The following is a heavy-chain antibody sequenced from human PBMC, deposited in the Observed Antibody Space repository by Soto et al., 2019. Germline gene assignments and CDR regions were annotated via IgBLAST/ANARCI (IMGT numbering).Heavy chain of an antibody. V-gene: IGHV3-30-3*01. J-gene: IGHJ4*02. CDR3: ATLRGVAPHSGSPLDS. D-gene: IGHD2-15*01. CDR2: TSYDGNIQ. CDR1: GFTFSTYT. Sequence: QIQLVESGGGVVQPGRSLRLSCAASGFTFSTYTLHWVRQAPGKGPEWVAVTSYDGNIQYYADSVKGRFTIPRDNSKNTLYLQMDSLRPEDTAVYYCATLRGVAPHSGSPLDSWGQGTLVTVSS.